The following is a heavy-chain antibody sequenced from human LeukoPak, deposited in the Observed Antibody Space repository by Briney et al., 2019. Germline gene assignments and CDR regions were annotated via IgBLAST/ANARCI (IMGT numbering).Heavy chain of an antibody. CDR1: GGTFCSYS. D-gene: IGHD6-6*01. CDR3: AREAAYSGSSSQASFYFDY. J-gene: IGHJ4*02. V-gene: IGHV1-69*13. Sequence: GASVKVSFTASGGTFCSYSITWVRQTPGQGLEWMGGIIPMFDKTNYAQKFLGRLTITADESTTTAYMELNSLGSQDTGIYYCAREAAYSGSSSQASFYFDYWGQGTLVTVSS. CDR2: IIPMFDKT.